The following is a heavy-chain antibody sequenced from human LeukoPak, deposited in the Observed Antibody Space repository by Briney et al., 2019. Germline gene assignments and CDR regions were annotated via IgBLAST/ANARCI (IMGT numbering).Heavy chain of an antibody. V-gene: IGHV4-59*01. CDR1: GGSISPYY. Sequence: PSETLSLTCTVSGGSISPYYWSWIRQPPGKGLEWLGYIYYSGNTDHNPSLKSRVAISVDTSKNQFSLKLSSVTAADTAVYYCARSTGSTMFIDYWGQGTLVTVSS. CDR3: ARSTGSTMFIDY. D-gene: IGHD3-10*02. CDR2: IYYSGNT. J-gene: IGHJ4*02.